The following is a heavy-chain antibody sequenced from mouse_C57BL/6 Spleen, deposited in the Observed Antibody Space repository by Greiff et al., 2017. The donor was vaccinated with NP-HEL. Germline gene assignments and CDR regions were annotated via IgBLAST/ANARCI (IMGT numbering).Heavy chain of an antibody. CDR3: ARDTYSNTAWFAY. D-gene: IGHD2-5*01. V-gene: IGHV1-53*01. Sequence: QVHVKQPGTELVKPGASVKLSCKASGYTFTSYWMHWVKQRPGQGLEWIGNINPSNGGTNYNEKFKSKATLTVDKSSSTAYMQLSSLTSEDSAVYYCARDTYSNTAWFAYWGQGTLVTVSA. J-gene: IGHJ3*01. CDR1: GYTFTSYW. CDR2: INPSNGGT.